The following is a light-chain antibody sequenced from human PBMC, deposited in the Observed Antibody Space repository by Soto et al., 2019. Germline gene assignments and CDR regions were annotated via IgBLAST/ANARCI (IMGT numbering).Light chain of an antibody. J-gene: IGKJ3*01. CDR1: QTVSNNY. V-gene: IGKV3-20*01. CDR2: GAS. CDR3: QQYGTSPFT. Sequence: DIVLTQSPGTLSLSPGDTATLSCRASQTVSNNYLAWYQQKPGQTPRLYIYGASSRATGIPDRFSGSGSGTDFTLPISRLEPEDFAVYYCQQYGTSPFTFGPGTKVDIK.